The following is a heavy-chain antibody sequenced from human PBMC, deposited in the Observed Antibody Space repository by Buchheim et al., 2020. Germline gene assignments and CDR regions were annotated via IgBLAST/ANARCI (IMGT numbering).Heavy chain of an antibody. CDR3: AKDGGSSSVPCYYYGMDV. J-gene: IGHJ6*02. D-gene: IGHD6-6*01. CDR1: GFTFSSYA. CDR2: ISGSGGST. Sequence: EVQLLESGGGLVQPGGSLRLSCAASGFTFSSYAMSWVRQAPGKGLEWVSAISGSGGSTYYADSVKGRFTISRDNSKNTLYLQMNSLRDEDTAVYYCAKDGGSSSVPCYYYGMDVWGQGTT. V-gene: IGHV3-23*01.